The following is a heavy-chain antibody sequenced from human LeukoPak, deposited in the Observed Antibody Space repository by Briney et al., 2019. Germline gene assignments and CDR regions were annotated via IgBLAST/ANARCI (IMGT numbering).Heavy chain of an antibody. V-gene: IGHV4-31*03. J-gene: IGHJ4*02. Sequence: SQTPSLTCTVSADSLSSGGHYWAWIRQFPGKGLESIGFIHHSGRSRHNPSLKDRVAISVDTSRKQFALKLSSVTAADTAMYYCARGGNRFGGFYFDYWGQGIQVIVSS. CDR1: ADSLSSGGHY. CDR3: ARGGNRFGGFYFDY. D-gene: IGHD3-10*01. CDR2: IHHSGRS.